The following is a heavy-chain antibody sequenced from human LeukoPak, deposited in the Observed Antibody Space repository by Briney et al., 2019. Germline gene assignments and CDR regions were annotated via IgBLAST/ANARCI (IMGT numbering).Heavy chain of an antibody. CDR3: GRVRWGSYYSPRVHDAFDI. D-gene: IGHD1-26*01. CDR1: GGSISSYY. Sequence: SETLSLTCTVSGGSISSYYWSWIRQPPGKGLEWIGYIYYSGSTNYNPSLKSRVTISVDTSKNQFSLKLSSVTAADTAVYYCGRVRWGSYYSPRVHDAFDIWGQGTMVTVSS. CDR2: IYYSGST. J-gene: IGHJ3*02. V-gene: IGHV4-59*01.